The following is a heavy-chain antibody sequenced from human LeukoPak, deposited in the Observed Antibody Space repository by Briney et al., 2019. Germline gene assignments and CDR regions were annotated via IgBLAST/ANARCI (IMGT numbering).Heavy chain of an antibody. CDR3: AREGSRVWFDP. Sequence: GGSLRLSCAASGFTFSSYWMHWVRQAPGKGLGWVSRINSDGSSTSYADSVKGRFTISRDNAKNTLYLQMNGLRAEDTAVYYCAREGSRVWFDPWGQGTLVTVSS. D-gene: IGHD2/OR15-2a*01. CDR1: GFTFSSYW. CDR2: INSDGSST. V-gene: IGHV3-74*01. J-gene: IGHJ5*02.